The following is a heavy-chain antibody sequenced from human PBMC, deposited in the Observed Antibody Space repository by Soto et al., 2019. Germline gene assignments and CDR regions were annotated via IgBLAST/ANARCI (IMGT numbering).Heavy chain of an antibody. CDR2: TRNKANSYTT. CDR3: ASTLGRGSYLYRDY. Sequence: EVQLVESGGGLVQPGGSLRLSCAASGFTFSDHYMDRVRQAPGKGLEWVGRTRNKANSYTTEYAASVKGRFTISRDDSKNSLYLQMNSLKTDDTAVYYCASTLGRGSYLYRDYWGQGTLVTVSS. D-gene: IGHD3-16*02. CDR1: GFTFSDHY. V-gene: IGHV3-72*01. J-gene: IGHJ4*02.